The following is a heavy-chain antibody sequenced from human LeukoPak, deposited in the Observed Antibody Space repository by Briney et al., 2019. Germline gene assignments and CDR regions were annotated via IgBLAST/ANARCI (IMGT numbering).Heavy chain of an antibody. J-gene: IGHJ5*02. CDR2: INTDGSST. CDR3: ARDREDCSGGSCYANRFDP. CDR1: GFTFSSYW. Sequence: GGSLRLSCAVSGFTFSSYWMHWDRQDPGKGLVWVSRINTDGSSTSYADSVKGRFTVSRDNAKNTLYLQMNSLRAEDTAVYYCARDREDCSGGSCYANRFDPWGQGTLVTVSS. D-gene: IGHD2-15*01. V-gene: IGHV3-74*01.